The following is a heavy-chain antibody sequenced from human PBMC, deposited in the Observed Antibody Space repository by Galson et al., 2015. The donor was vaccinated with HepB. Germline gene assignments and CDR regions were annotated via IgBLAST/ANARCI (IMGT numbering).Heavy chain of an antibody. CDR3: AREDRRDIVVVVAALDY. D-gene: IGHD2-15*01. J-gene: IGHJ4*02. CDR1: GFTFSSYA. V-gene: IGHV3-30-3*01. CDR2: ISYDGSNK. Sequence: SLRLSCAASGFTFSSYAMHWVRQAPGKGLEWVAVISYDGSNKYYADSVKGRFTISRDNSKNTLYLQMNSLRAEDTAVYYCAREDRRDIVVVVAALDYWGQGTLVTVSS.